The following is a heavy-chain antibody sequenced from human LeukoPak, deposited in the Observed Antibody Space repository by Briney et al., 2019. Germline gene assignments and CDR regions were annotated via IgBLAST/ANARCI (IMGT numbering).Heavy chain of an antibody. CDR2: IDKEKNSYATAS. V-gene: IGHV3-73*01. Sequence: GGSLRLSCAASGFTFSGSAIHWVRQSFGKGLEWIGHIDKEKNSYATASAYAVSVEGRFTVSRDDSKNMAFMQMSGLKTEDTALYFCTRDSGTYNWLDPWGQGTLVTVSS. CDR3: TRDSGTYNWLDP. CDR1: GFTFSGSA. D-gene: IGHD1-26*01. J-gene: IGHJ5*02.